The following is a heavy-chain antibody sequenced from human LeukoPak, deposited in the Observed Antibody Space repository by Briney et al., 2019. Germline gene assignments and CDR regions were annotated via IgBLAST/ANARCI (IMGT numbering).Heavy chain of an antibody. CDR3: ARGYGSGSYYTLTYYYYGMDV. CDR1: GGSISSYY. J-gene: IGHJ6*02. Sequence: PSETLSLTCTVSGGSISSYYWSWIRQPPGKGLEWIGYIYYSGSTNYNPSLKSRVTISVDTSKNQFSLKLSSVTAADTAVYYCARGYGSGSYYTLTYYYYGMDVWGQGTTVTVSS. D-gene: IGHD3-10*01. CDR2: IYYSGST. V-gene: IGHV4-59*01.